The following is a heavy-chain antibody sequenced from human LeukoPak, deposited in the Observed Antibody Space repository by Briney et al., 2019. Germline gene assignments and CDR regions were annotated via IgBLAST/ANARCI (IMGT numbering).Heavy chain of an antibody. CDR3: AMSVEMAAIPSFDY. J-gene: IGHJ4*02. Sequence: ASVKVSCKASGYTFTSYAMHWMRQAPGQRLEWLGWVNAGNTNSEYSQKFQGRIIITRDTSASTAYMELSSLRSEDTAVYYCAMSVEMAAIPSFDYWGQGTLVTVSS. CDR1: GYTFTSYA. CDR2: VNAGNTNS. D-gene: IGHD5-24*01. V-gene: IGHV1-3*01.